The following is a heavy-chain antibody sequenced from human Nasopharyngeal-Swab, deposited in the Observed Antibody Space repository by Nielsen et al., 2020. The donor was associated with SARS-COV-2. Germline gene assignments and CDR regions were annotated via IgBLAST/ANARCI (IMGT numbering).Heavy chain of an antibody. CDR2: ISAYNGNT. Sequence: GESLKISCKGSGYSFTSYGISWVRQAPGQGLEWMGWISAYNGNTNYAQKLQGRVTMTTDTSTSTAYMELRSLRSDDTAVYYCARGRRYYYDSSGPLSDFDYWGQGTLVTVSS. J-gene: IGHJ4*02. CDR3: ARGRRYYYDSSGPLSDFDY. CDR1: GYSFTSYG. D-gene: IGHD3-22*01. V-gene: IGHV1-18*01.